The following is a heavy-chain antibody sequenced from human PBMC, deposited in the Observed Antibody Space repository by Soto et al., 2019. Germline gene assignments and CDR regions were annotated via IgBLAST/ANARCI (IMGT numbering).Heavy chain of an antibody. CDR2: ISGSGGST. CDR1: GFTFSSYA. V-gene: IGHV3-23*01. J-gene: IGHJ6*03. CDR3: AKGGGYCSGGSCYPIWGYYYYYMDV. Sequence: EVQLLESGGGLVQPGGSLRLSCAASGFTFSSYAMSWVRQAPGKGLEWVSAISGSGGSTYYADSVKGRFTISRDNSKNTQYLQMNSLRAEDTAVYYCAKGGGYCSGGSCYPIWGYYYYYMDVWGKGTTVTVSS. D-gene: IGHD2-15*01.